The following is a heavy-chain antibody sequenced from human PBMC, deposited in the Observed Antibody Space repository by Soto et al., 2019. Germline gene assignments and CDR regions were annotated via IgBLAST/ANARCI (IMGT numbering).Heavy chain of an antibody. V-gene: IGHV1-18*04. CDR3: ARSYRRALPRGYSNSNCVSGGALDL. D-gene: IGHD5-12*01. CDR1: GYTFTTYG. Sequence: QVQLVQSGAEVKEPGASVQVSCKASGYTFTTYGITWVRQAPGQGLEWMGWISAYNGNTNYTQKLQGRITMTTDIFTSTGYMELRILRSGDTAEDFCARSYRRALPRGYSNSNCVSGGALDLWGQGTKGVVSS. J-gene: IGHJ3*01. CDR2: ISAYNGNT.